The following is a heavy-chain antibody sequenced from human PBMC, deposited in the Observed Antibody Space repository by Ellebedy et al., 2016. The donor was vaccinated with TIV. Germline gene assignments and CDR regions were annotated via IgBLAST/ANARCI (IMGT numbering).Heavy chain of an antibody. J-gene: IGHJ6*03. D-gene: IGHD7-27*01. CDR2: ISYDGSNK. Sequence: GGSLRLXXAASGFTFSSYGMHWVRQAPGKGLEWVAVISYDGSNKYYADSVKGRFTISRDNSKNTLYLQMNSLRAEDTAVYYCAKDWGTGAGSNYMDVWGKGTTVTVSS. CDR3: AKDWGTGAGSNYMDV. CDR1: GFTFSSYG. V-gene: IGHV3-30*18.